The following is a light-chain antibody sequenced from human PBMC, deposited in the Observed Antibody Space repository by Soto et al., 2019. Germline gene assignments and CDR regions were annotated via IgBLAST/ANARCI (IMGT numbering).Light chain of an antibody. J-gene: IGKJ1*01. CDR2: GAS. Sequence: EIVLPQSPGTLSLSPGERATLSCRASQSVSSSYLAWYQQKPGQAPRLLIYGASSRATGIPDRFSGSGSGTDFTLTISRLEPEDFAVYYCQHYGSSPSTFGQGTNV. CDR3: QHYGSSPST. CDR1: QSVSSSY. V-gene: IGKV3-20*01.